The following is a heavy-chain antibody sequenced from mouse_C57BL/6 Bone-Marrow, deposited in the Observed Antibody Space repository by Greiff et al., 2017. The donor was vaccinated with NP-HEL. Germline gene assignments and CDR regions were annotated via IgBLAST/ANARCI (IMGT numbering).Heavy chain of an antibody. Sequence: VQLQQPGAELVKPGASVKMSCKASGYTFTSYWITWVKQRPEQGLEWIGRIDPANGNTKYAPKFQGKATITADTSSNTAYLQLSSLTSEDTAIYYCAREDGYFLYYFDYWGQGTTLTVSS. CDR2: IDPANGNT. CDR1: GYTFTSYW. J-gene: IGHJ2*01. CDR3: AREDGYFLYYFDY. D-gene: IGHD2-3*01. V-gene: IGHV14-3*01.